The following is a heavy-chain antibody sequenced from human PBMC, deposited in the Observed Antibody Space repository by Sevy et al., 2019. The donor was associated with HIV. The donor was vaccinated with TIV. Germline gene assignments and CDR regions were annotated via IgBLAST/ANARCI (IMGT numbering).Heavy chain of an antibody. J-gene: IGHJ5*01. CDR3: TRVRGLLGWFDS. CDR2: ISYDGSRT. CDR1: ELTFINYT. V-gene: IGHV3-30*04. Sequence: GGSLRLSFAASELTFINYTIHWVRQAPGKGREWVEVISYDGSRTSYADSVKGRFTISRDNSKNTLFLQMNSLRAADTAVYYCTRVRGLLGWFDSWGQGTLVTVSS. D-gene: IGHD3-10*01.